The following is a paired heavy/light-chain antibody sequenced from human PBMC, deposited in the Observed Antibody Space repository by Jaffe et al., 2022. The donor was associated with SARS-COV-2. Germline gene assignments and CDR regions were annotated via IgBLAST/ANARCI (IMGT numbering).Heavy chain of an antibody. J-gene: IGHJ4*02. CDR1: GFTFSRHW. CDR2: INADGSQK. D-gene: IGHD5-18*01. Sequence: EVQLVESGGGLVQPGGSLRLSCAASGFTFSRHWMNWVRQAPGRGLEWVAYINADGSQKYHVDSVKGRFAVSRDNARDSLYLQMNSLRVEDTAVYYCARDPDSTSKVDYWGQGTLVIVSS. V-gene: IGHV3-7*03. CDR3: ARDPDSTSKVDY.
Light chain of an antibody. V-gene: IGKV2-30*01. Sequence: VVMTQSPLSLPVTLGQPASISCRSSQSLVYSDGNAYLSWFQQRPGQSPRRLIYEVSNRDSGVPDRFSGSGSGSDFTLKISRVEAEDVGVYYCMQGTHWPVTFGQGTRLEIK. CDR3: MQGTHWPVT. CDR1: QSLVYSDGNAY. J-gene: IGKJ5*01. CDR2: EVS.